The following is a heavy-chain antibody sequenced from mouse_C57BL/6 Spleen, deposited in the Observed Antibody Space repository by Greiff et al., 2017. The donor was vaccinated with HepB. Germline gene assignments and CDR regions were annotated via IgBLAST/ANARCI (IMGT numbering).Heavy chain of an antibody. Sequence: LVEPGASVKISCKASGYAFSSSWMNWVKQRPGKGLEWIGRIYPGDGDTNYNGKFKGKATLTADKSSSTAYMQLSSLTSEDSAVYFCARPLALYFDVWGTGTTVTVSS. J-gene: IGHJ1*03. CDR1: GYAFSSSW. CDR3: ARPLALYFDV. CDR2: IYPGDGDT. D-gene: IGHD3-1*01. V-gene: IGHV1-82*01.